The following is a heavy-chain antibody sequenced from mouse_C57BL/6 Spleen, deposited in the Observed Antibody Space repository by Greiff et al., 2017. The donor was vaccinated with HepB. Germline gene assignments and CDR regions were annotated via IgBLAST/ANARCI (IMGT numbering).Heavy chain of an antibody. J-gene: IGHJ4*01. V-gene: IGHV1-64*01. D-gene: IGHD1-1*01. CDR1: GYTFTSYW. CDR2: IHPNSGST. CDR3: ARSAYGSSYYYAMDY. Sequence: QVQLQQPGAELVKPGASVKLSCKASGYTFTSYWMHWVKQRPGQGLEWIGMIHPNSGSTNYNEKFKSKATLTVDKSSSTAYMQLSSLTSEDSAVYYCARSAYGSSYYYAMDYWGQGTSVTVSS.